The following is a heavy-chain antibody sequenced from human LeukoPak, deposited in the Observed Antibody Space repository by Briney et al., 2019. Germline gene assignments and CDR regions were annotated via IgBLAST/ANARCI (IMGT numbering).Heavy chain of an antibody. V-gene: IGHV1-2*02. Sequence: ASVKVSCKPSGYTFTGYYIHWIRQAPGQGLEWMGWINPNTGATISARKFQGRVTMTRDTSINTAYMELSRLTSDDTAVYYCARDRVGSGWPRPYYFEKWGQGSLVTVSS. J-gene: IGHJ4*02. CDR1: GYTFTGYY. D-gene: IGHD6-19*01. CDR2: INPNTGAT. CDR3: ARDRVGSGWPRPYYFEK.